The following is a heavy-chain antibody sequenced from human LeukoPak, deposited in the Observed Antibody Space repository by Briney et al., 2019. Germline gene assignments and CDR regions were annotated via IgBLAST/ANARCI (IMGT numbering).Heavy chain of an antibody. CDR3: ARHRVYSSSWYTNDWFDP. V-gene: IGHV3-21*01. D-gene: IGHD6-13*01. J-gene: IGHJ5*02. Sequence: GGSLRLSCAASGFTFSDYSMNWVRQAPGKGLEWVSSIDSISSYIYYAGSVRGRFTISRDNAENSVFLQMNTLRAEDTAVYYCARHRVYSSSWYTNDWFDPWGQGTLVTVSS. CDR1: GFTFSDYS. CDR2: IDSISSYI.